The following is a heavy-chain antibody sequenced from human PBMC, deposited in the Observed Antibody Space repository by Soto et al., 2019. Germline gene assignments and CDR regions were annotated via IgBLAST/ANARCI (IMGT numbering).Heavy chain of an antibody. V-gene: IGHV4-59*08. CDR2: VYYNGGS. CDR3: VRQGIGNLHGLVDV. D-gene: IGHD3-10*01. J-gene: IGHJ6*02. Sequence: QVQLQESGPGLVKPSETLSLTCTVSGGSIDGYNCAWIRQPPGKSLEWVGYVYYNGGSRYNPSLESRVTLAMSTSTSQSSLQLWSVTAADTAVYFCVRQGIGNLHGLVDVWGRGTTVTVSS. CDR1: GGSIDGYN.